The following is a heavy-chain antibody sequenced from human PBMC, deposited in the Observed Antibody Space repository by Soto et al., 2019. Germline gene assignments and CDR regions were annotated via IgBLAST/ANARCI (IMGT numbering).Heavy chain of an antibody. CDR2: IIPIFGTA. J-gene: IGHJ3*02. Sequence: ASVKVSCKASGGTFSSYAISWVRQAPGQGLEWMGGIIPIFGTANYAQKFQGRVTITADESTSTAYMELSSLRSEDTAVYYCAREGTDTVTTNDAFDIWGQGTMVTVSS. V-gene: IGHV1-69*13. CDR3: AREGTDTVTTNDAFDI. D-gene: IGHD4-17*01. CDR1: GGTFSSYA.